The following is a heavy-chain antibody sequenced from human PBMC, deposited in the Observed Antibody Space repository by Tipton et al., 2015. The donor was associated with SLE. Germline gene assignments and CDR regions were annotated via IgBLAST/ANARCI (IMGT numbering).Heavy chain of an antibody. CDR1: GLTFRSYA. CDR2: ISGSGGST. Sequence: SLRLSCAASGLTFRSYAMSWVRQATGKGLEWVSAISGSGGSTYYADSVKGRFTISRDNSKNTLYLQMNRLRAEDTAVNYCAKGSSLVAVEGAYFQHWGHGTLVTVSA. J-gene: IGHJ1*01. CDR3: AKGSSLVAVEGAYFQH. V-gene: IGHV3-23*01. D-gene: IGHD2-15*01.